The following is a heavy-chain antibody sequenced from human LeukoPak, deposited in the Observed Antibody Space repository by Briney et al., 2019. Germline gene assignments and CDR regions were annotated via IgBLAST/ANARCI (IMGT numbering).Heavy chain of an antibody. CDR3: ARLFPDAFDI. CDR1: GYTFTGYY. J-gene: IGHJ3*02. D-gene: IGHD2-21*01. V-gene: IGHV1-2*02. Sequence: ASVKASCKASGYTFTGYYMHWVRQAPGQGLEWMGWINPNSGGTNYAQKFQGRVTMTRDTSISTAYMELSRLRSEDTAVYYCARLFPDAFDIWGQGTMVTVSS. CDR2: INPNSGGT.